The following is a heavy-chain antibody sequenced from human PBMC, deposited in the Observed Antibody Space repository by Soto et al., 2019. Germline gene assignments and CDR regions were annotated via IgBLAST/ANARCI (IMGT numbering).Heavy chain of an antibody. CDR2: INPNSGGT. V-gene: IGHV1-2*02. CDR3: ARDYGDYDNWFDP. D-gene: IGHD4-17*01. Sequence: ASVKVSCKASGYTFPCSCMHWVRQAPXQGLXCIGWINPNSGGTSSAQKFQGRVTMTRDTSISTAYMELTRLRSDDTAVYYCARDYGDYDNWFDPWGQGTLVTVSS. CDR1: GYTFPCSC. J-gene: IGHJ5*02.